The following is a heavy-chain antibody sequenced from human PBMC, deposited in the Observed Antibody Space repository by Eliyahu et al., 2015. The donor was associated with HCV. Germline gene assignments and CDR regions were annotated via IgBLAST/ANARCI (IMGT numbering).Heavy chain of an antibody. V-gene: IGHV4-39*01. J-gene: IGHJ4*02. CDR2: IFYSGNT. Sequence: QVQLQESGPGLVKPSETLSLTCSVSGASISRTTYFWGWIRQPPGKGLEWIGSIFYSGNTYYTPSLKSRVTISVDTSKNQFSLKLSSVTAADTALYHCATRVPLRPFDYWGQGTLVTVSS. CDR1: GASISRTTYF. CDR3: ATRVPLRPFDY.